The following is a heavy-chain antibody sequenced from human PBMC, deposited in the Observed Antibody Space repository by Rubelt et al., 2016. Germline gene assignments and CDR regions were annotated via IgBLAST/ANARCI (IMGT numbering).Heavy chain of an antibody. V-gene: IGHV4-39*07. CDR3: ASDIGQGWVDP. CDR1: GGSISSSSYY. J-gene: IGHJ5*02. Sequence: QLQLQESGPGLVKPSETLSLTCTVSGGSISSSSYYLGWIRQPPGKGLEWIGSIYYSGSTYYNPSPRSLVTISAERSKNQFSLKLGSVTAADTAVYYCASDIGQGWVDPWGQGTLVTVSS. CDR2: IYYSGST.